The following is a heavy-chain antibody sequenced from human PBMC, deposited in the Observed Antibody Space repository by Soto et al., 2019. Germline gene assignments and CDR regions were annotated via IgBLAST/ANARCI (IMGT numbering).Heavy chain of an antibody. J-gene: IGHJ4*02. CDR2: IYSGGST. D-gene: IGHD3-16*01. V-gene: IGHV3-66*01. Sequence: GGSLRLSCAASGFTVSSNYMSWVRQAPGKGLEWVSVIYSGGSTYYADSVKGRFTISRDNSKNTLYLQMNSLRAEDTAVYYCARASPYYDYVWGSPRDLFDYWGQGTLVTVSS. CDR1: GFTVSSNY. CDR3: ARASPYYDYVWGSPRDLFDY.